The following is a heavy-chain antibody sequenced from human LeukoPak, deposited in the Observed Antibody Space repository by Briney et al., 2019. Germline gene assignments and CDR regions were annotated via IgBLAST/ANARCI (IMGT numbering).Heavy chain of an antibody. V-gene: IGHV3-30*03. J-gene: IGHJ6*04. D-gene: IGHD5-18*01. CDR2: ISYDGSNK. CDR3: ARYSYGPPYYYGMDV. Sequence: GSSLRLSCAASGFTFSSYGMHGVRQAPGKGLEWVAVISYDGSNKYYADSVKGRFIISRDNSKNTLYLQMNSLRAEDTAVYYCARYSYGPPYYYGMDVWGKGTTVTVSS. CDR1: GFTFSSYG.